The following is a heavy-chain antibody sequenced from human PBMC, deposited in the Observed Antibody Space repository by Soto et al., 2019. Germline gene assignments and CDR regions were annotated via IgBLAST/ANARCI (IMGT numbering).Heavy chain of an antibody. V-gene: IGHV3-48*02. Sequence: EVQLVESGGGLVQPGGSLRLSCAASGFTFSSYSMNWVRQAPGKGLEWVSYISSSSSTIYYADSVKGRFTISRDNAKNSLYLQMNSLRDEDTAVYYCARDLQTNYSNTPHVAVHDYWGQGTLVTVSS. D-gene: IGHD4-4*01. CDR1: GFTFSSYS. CDR3: ARDLQTNYSNTPHVAVHDY. CDR2: ISSSSSTI. J-gene: IGHJ4*02.